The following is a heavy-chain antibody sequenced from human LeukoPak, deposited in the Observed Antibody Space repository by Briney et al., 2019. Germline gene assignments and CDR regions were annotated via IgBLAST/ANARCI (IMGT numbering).Heavy chain of an antibody. Sequence: SETLSLTCAVSGYSISSGYYWGWIRQPPGKGLGWIGSIYHSGSTYYNPSLKSRVTISVDTSKNQFSLKLSSVTAADTAVCYCARSTPRDAFDIWGQGTMVTVSS. V-gene: IGHV4-38-2*01. D-gene: IGHD2-2*01. J-gene: IGHJ3*02. CDR2: IYHSGST. CDR3: ARSTPRDAFDI. CDR1: GYSISSGYY.